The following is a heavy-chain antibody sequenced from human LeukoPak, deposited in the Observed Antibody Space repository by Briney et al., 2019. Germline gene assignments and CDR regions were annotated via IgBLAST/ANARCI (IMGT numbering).Heavy chain of an antibody. J-gene: IGHJ4*02. Sequence: ASVKVSCKASGYTFTSYGINWVRQAPGQGLEWLGWLSGYTGHTNYVQKIQGRVTMTTDTSTNTAYMELRSLRSDDTAVYYCAGGPGIAVAGVFDYWGQGSLVTVSS. CDR2: LSGYTGHT. V-gene: IGHV1-18*04. CDR1: GYTFTSYG. D-gene: IGHD6-19*01. CDR3: AGGPGIAVAGVFDY.